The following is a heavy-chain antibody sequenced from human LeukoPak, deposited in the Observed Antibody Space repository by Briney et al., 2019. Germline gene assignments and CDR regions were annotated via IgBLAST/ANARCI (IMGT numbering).Heavy chain of an antibody. Sequence: GSLRLSCAAAAFSFVSYSMSCVRHAAGEWREWVSAIISSVESTYYADSVKGWFTISRDNSKNTPYIQMNSLRAEDTAIYYCAKDLIQRNYYDTSGYLAPDYWGQGTLVTASS. CDR2: IISSVEST. D-gene: IGHD3-22*01. V-gene: IGHV3-23*01. J-gene: IGHJ4*02. CDR3: AKDLIQRNYYDTSGYLAPDY. CDR1: AFSFVSYS.